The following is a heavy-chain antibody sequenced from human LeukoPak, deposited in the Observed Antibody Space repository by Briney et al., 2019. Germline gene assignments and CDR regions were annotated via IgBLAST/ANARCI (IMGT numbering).Heavy chain of an antibody. V-gene: IGHV4-59*11. CDR3: ARDFRIAAAGYWYFDL. CDR1: GGSISSHY. Sequence: PSETLSLTCTVSGGSISSHYWSWIRQPPGKGLEWIGYIYYSGSTNYNPSLKSRVTISVDTSKNQFSLKLSSVTAADTAVYYCARDFRIAAAGYWYFDLWGRGTLVTVSS. CDR2: IYYSGST. J-gene: IGHJ2*01. D-gene: IGHD6-13*01.